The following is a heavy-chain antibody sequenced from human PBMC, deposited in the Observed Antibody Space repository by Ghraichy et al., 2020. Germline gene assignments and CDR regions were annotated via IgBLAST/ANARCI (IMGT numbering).Heavy chain of an antibody. Sequence: SETLSLTCTVSGGSISSYYWSWIRQPPGKGLEWIGYIYYSGSTNYNPSLKSRVTISVDTSKNQFSLRLSSVTAADTAVYYCARWGFNRIAAAGNFDYCGQGTLVTVSS. D-gene: IGHD6-13*01. V-gene: IGHV4-59*01. CDR3: ARWGFNRIAAAGNFDY. CDR2: IYYSGST. J-gene: IGHJ4*02. CDR1: GGSISSYY.